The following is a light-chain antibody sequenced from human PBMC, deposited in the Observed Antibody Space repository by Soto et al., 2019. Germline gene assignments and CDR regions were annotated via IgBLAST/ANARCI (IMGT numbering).Light chain of an antibody. CDR3: CSYTTSNTWV. J-gene: IGLJ3*02. CDR2: EVT. V-gene: IGLV2-14*01. Sequence: QSALTQPASVSGSPGQSITISCTGTSSDVGVYDYVSWYQHHPGKAPKLMIYEVTSRPSGVSNRFSGSKSGNTASLTISGLQAEDEADYYCCSYTTSNTWVFGGGTKVTVL. CDR1: SSDVGVYDY.